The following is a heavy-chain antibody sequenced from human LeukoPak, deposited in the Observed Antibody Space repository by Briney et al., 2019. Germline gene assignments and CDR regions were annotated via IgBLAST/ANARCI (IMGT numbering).Heavy chain of an antibody. CDR3: ARDTYLDV. CDR2: IKQDGSEK. CDR1: GFTFSSYG. V-gene: IGHV3-7*01. Sequence: ESLRLSCAASGFTFSSYGMHWVRQAPGKGLEWVANIKQDGSEKYYVDSVKGRFTISRDNAKNSLYLQMNSLRAEDTAVYYCARDTYLDVWGKGTTVTVSP. J-gene: IGHJ6*04.